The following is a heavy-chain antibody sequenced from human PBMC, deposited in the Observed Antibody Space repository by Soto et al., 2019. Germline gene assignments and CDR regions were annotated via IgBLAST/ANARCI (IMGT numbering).Heavy chain of an antibody. V-gene: IGHV1-46*01. CDR1: GYTFTSYY. D-gene: IGHD3-10*01. J-gene: IGHJ6*02. CDR3: ARDRRAHYYGSGSYTYYYYYGMDV. Sequence: QVQLVQSGAEVKKPGASVKVSCKASGYTFTSYYMHWVRQAPGQGLEWMGIINPSGGSTSYAKKFQGRVTMTRDTSTSTVYMELSSLRSEDTAVYYCARDRRAHYYGSGSYTYYYYYGMDVWGQGTTVTVSS. CDR2: INPSGGST.